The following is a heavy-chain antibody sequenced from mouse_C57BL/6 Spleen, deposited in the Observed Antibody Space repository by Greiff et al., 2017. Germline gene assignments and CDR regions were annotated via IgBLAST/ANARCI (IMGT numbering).Heavy chain of an antibody. V-gene: IGHV1-72*01. J-gene: IGHJ3*01. CDR3: AIEVDYGFTGFAY. CDR2: IDPKSGGT. D-gene: IGHD2-2*01. CDR1: GYTFTSYW. Sequence: VQLQQPGAELVKPGASVKLSCKASGYTFTSYWMHWVKQRPGRGLEWIGRIDPKSGGTKYNKKFKSKATLTVDKPSSTAYMTLSSLTSEDSAVYYCAIEVDYGFTGFAYWGQGTLVTVSA.